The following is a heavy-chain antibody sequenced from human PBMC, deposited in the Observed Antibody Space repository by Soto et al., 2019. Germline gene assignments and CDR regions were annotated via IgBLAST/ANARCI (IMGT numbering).Heavy chain of an antibody. V-gene: IGHV5-51*01. CDR3: ARLPRDCNKTSCYYADH. D-gene: IGHD3-3*01. Sequence: GESLKISCRGSGYDFNTNWFGWVRQLPGRGLGWVGIMYPGDSGTRYNPSLQGHVTLSVDVTVSTAFLQWRSLETSDTGMYFCARLPRDCNKTSCYYADHWGQGTQVTVSS. J-gene: IGHJ4*02. CDR1: GYDFNTNW. CDR2: MYPGDSGT.